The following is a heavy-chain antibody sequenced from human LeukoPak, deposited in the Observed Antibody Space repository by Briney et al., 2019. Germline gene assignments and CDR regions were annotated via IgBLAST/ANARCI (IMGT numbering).Heavy chain of an antibody. Sequence: SETLSLTCAVYGGSFSDYYWSWIRQPPGKGLEWIGYIYYSGSTNYNPSLKSRVTISVDTSKNQFSLKLSSVTAADTAVYYCARGPPLYYYYMDVWGKGTTVTVSS. CDR1: GGSFSDYY. J-gene: IGHJ6*03. CDR3: ARGPPLYYYYMDV. CDR2: IYYSGST. V-gene: IGHV4-59*01.